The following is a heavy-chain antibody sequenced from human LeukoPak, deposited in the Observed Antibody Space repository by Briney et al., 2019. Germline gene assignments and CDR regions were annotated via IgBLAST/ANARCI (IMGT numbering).Heavy chain of an antibody. Sequence: GGSLRLSCAASGFTVSSSHMSWVRQAPGKGLEWVSIIYPGGTPHYADSVKGRFTISRDNSKNTLYLQMNSLKTEDTAVYYCIGLANDAFDIWGQGTMVTVSS. CDR3: IGLANDAFDI. J-gene: IGHJ3*02. CDR1: GFTVSSSH. D-gene: IGHD3-16*01. CDR2: IYPGGTP. V-gene: IGHV3-53*01.